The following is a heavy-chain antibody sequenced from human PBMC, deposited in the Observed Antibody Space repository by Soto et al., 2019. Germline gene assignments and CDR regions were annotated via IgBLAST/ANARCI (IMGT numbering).Heavy chain of an antibody. CDR2: INHSGST. J-gene: IGHJ4*02. CDR1: GGSFSAYY. Sequence: QLQLQQWGAGLLKPSETLSLTCDVYGGSFSAYYWSCIRQPPGKGLEWIGEINHSGSTNYNPSLKSRVNISGDTSKNQFSLKLSSVTAADTAVYYCARSGQLFDYWGQGTLVTVSS. CDR3: ARSGQLFDY. V-gene: IGHV4-34*01. D-gene: IGHD1-1*01.